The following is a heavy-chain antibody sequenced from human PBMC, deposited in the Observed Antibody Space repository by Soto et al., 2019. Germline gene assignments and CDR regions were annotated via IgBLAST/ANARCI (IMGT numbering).Heavy chain of an antibody. CDR3: AIHFYYGSGSYYAVDY. D-gene: IGHD3-10*01. V-gene: IGHV3-23*01. J-gene: IGHJ4*02. CDR2: ISASGGST. Sequence: EVQLLESGGGLVQPGGSLRLSCVVSGFTFNNYAMNWVRQAPGKGLEWVSGISASGGSTYYVDSVKGRFTISRDSSKHTLYLQMNSLRADDTAIYYCAIHFYYGSGSYYAVDYWGQGTLVTVSS. CDR1: GFTFNNYA.